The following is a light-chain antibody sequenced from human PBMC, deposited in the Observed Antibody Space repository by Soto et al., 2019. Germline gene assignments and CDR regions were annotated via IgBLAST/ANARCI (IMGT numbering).Light chain of an antibody. V-gene: IGLV1-51*02. CDR2: QNN. CDR3: GTWATSLRGPYV. CDR1: TSNIGNNY. Sequence: QSVLTQPPSVSAAPGQRVTISCSGSTSNIGNNYVSWYQQLPGTAPKLLIYQNNQRPSDIPDRFSGSKSGTSATLGITGLQTGDEADYYCGTWATSLRGPYVFVTGIKVTVL. J-gene: IGLJ1*01.